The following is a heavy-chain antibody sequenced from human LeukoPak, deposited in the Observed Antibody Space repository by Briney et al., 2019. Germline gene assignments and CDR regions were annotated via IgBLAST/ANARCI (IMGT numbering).Heavy chain of an antibody. V-gene: IGHV4-34*01. CDR1: GGSFSGYY. CDR2: INHSGST. D-gene: IGHD3-3*01. CDR3: ASFGVVTQGS. Sequence: SETLSLTCAVYGGSFSGYYWSWIRQPPGKGLEWIGEINHSGSTNYNPSLKSRVTISVDTSKNQFSLKLSSVTAVDTAVYYCASFGVVTQGSWGQGTLVTVSS. J-gene: IGHJ4*02.